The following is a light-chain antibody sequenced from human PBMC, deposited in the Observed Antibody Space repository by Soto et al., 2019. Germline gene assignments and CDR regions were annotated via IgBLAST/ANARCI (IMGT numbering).Light chain of an antibody. Sequence: QSALTQPPSASGSPGQSVTISCTGTSNDVGGYNYVSWYQQYPGRASKLMIYEVTKRPSGVPDRFSGSKSGNTASLTVSGLQAEDEADYYCSSYAASNNFYFVFGGGTKLTVL. J-gene: IGLJ3*02. CDR3: SSYAASNNFYFV. V-gene: IGLV2-8*01. CDR1: SNDVGGYNY. CDR2: EVT.